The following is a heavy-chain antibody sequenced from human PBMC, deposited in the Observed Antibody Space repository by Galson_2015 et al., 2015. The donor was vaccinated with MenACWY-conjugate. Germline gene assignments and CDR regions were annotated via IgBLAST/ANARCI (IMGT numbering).Heavy chain of an antibody. CDR2: IKHDGSGK. J-gene: IGHJ3*01. D-gene: IGHD6-19*01. Sequence: SLRLSCAASGFTFSNSWMGWVRQAPGKGLEWVANIKHDGSGKYYVDSVKGRFIISRDNAKNSLYLQMDSPRAEDTAVYYCARAKEQWLSKTFDLWGQGTMVTVSS. V-gene: IGHV3-7*03. CDR1: GFTFSNSW. CDR3: ARAKEQWLSKTFDL.